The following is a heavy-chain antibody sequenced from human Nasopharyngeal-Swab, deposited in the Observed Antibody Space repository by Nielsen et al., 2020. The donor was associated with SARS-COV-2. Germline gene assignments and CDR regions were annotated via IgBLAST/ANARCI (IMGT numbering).Heavy chain of an antibody. Sequence: GGSLRLSCAASGFTFSSYAMHWVRQAPGKGLEWVAVISYDGSNKYYADSVKGRFTISRDNSKNTLYLQMNSLRAEDTAVYYCARGGLLELGFYWYFDLWGRGTLVTV. CDR2: ISYDGSNK. J-gene: IGHJ2*01. V-gene: IGHV3-30-3*01. D-gene: IGHD2-21*02. CDR3: ARGGLLELGFYWYFDL. CDR1: GFTFSSYA.